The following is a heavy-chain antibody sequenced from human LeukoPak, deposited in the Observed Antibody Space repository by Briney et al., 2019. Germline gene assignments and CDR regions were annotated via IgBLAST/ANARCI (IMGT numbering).Heavy chain of an antibody. Sequence: SETLSLTCTVSGGSISSGVYYWSWIRQHPGKGLEWIGYIYYSGSTYYNPSLKSRVTISVDTSKNQFSLKLSSVTAADTAVYYCARDLGYEGAFDIWGQGKMVTVSS. V-gene: IGHV4-31*03. CDR3: ARDLGYEGAFDI. CDR1: GGSISSGVYY. CDR2: IYYSGST. D-gene: IGHD2-15*01. J-gene: IGHJ3*02.